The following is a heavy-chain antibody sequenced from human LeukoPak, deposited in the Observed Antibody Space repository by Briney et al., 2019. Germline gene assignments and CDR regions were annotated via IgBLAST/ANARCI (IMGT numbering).Heavy chain of an antibody. V-gene: IGHV1-69*05. Sequence: SVKLSWKASGGTFSSYAISWVRQAPGQGLEWMGWIIPIFGTANYAQKFQGRVTITTDESTSTAYMELSSLRSEDTAVYYCASTPDSGYYYYYMDVWGKGNTVTVSS. CDR2: IIPIFGTA. CDR3: ASTPDSGYYYYYMDV. CDR1: GGTFSSYA. J-gene: IGHJ6*03.